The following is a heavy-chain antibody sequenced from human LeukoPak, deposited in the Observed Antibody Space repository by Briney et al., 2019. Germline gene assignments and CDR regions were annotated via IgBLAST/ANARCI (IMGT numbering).Heavy chain of an antibody. D-gene: IGHD6-6*01. V-gene: IGHV4-39*01. CDR2: IYYNGRT. CDR1: SGSISSSSYY. J-gene: IGHJ4*02. CDR3: ARHRYSSSSEVDY. Sequence: SETLSLTCTISSGSISSSSYYWGWIRQPPGKGLEWIGSIYYNGRTSYNPSLKSRVTISVDTSKNRFSLRLTSVTAADTAVYYCARHRYSSSSEVDYWGQGTLVTVSS.